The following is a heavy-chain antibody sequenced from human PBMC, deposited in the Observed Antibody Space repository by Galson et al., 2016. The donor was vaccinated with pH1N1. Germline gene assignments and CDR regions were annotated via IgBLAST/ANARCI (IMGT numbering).Heavy chain of an antibody. D-gene: IGHD3-10*01. CDR1: GDSVSSTNCA. CDR2: TYYRSKWYN. J-gene: IGHJ6*02. V-gene: IGHV6-1*01. Sequence: CAISGDSVSSTNCAWDWIRQSPSRGLEWLGRTYYRSKWYNDYAVSVQSRITINPDTSKNQLSLHLNSVTPEDTAVYYCARDRGSTLFHNYGMDAWGQGTTVIVSS. CDR3: ARDRGSTLFHNYGMDA.